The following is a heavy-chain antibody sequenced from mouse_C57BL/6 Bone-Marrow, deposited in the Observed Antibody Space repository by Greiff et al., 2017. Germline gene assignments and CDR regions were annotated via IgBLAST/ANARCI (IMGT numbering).Heavy chain of an antibody. J-gene: IGHJ3*01. CDR1: GFTFSSYA. CDR3: AREDYYGSSLFAY. CDR2: ISDGGSYT. V-gene: IGHV5-4*01. Sequence: EVQGVESGGGLVKPGGSLKLSCAASGFTFSSYAMSWVRQTPEKRLEWVATISDGGSYTYYPDNVKGRFTISRDNAKNNLYLQRSHLKSEDTAMYYCAREDYYGSSLFAYWGQGTLVTVSA. D-gene: IGHD1-1*01.